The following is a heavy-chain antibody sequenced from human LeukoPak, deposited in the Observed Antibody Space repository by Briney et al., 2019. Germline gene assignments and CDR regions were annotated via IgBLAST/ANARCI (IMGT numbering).Heavy chain of an antibody. V-gene: IGHV4-59*01. Sequence: SETLSLTCIVPGGSISSYYWSWIRQPPGKGLEWIGYIYNSGSANYNPSLKSRVTISEDTSKNQFSLKLSSVTAADTAVYYCARGRERYYYYGMDVWGQGTTVTVSS. CDR2: IYNSGSA. CDR3: ARGRERYYYYGMDV. J-gene: IGHJ6*02. CDR1: GGSISSYY. D-gene: IGHD1-26*01.